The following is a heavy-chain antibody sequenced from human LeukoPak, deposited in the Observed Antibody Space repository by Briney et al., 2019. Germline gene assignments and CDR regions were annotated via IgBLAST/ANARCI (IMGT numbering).Heavy chain of an antibody. CDR3: ARDKYYYDSSGPLLFDY. V-gene: IGHV4-4*07. J-gene: IGHJ4*02. CDR1: GGSISSYY. Sequence: SETLSLTRTFPGGSISSYYWSWIRQPAGKGLEWIGRINTSGSTNYNPSLKSLLTVSVDTSKKHFSLKLSSVTAADTAVYYCARDKYYYDSSGPLLFDYWGQGTRVTVSS. CDR2: INTSGST. D-gene: IGHD3-22*01.